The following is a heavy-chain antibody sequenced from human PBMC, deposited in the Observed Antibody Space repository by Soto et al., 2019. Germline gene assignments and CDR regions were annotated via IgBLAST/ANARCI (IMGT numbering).Heavy chain of an antibody. V-gene: IGHV4-34*01. CDR2: INHSGST. D-gene: IGHD2-15*01. Sequence: SETLSLTCAVYGGSFSGYYWSWIRQPPGKGLEWIGEINHSGSTNYNPSLKSRVTISVDTSKNQFSLKLSSVTAADTAVYYCARVSRLHGGSYFYYYYYYMDVWGKGTTVTVSS. CDR1: GGSFSGYY. CDR3: ARVSRLHGGSYFYYYYYYMDV. J-gene: IGHJ6*03.